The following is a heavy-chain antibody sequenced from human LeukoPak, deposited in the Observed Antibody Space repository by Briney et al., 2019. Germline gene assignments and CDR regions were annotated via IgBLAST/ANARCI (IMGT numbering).Heavy chain of an antibody. D-gene: IGHD1-26*01. CDR2: IYNGGST. V-gene: IGHV3-53*01. CDR1: GFTVSSNY. CDR3: AREKSGSYSEWYFDY. J-gene: IGHJ4*02. Sequence: PGGSLRLSCAASGFTVSSNYMSWVRQAPGKGLEWVSVIYNGGSTYYAASVKGRFTISRDNSKNTLYLQMNSLRAEDTAVYYCAREKSGSYSEWYFDYWGQGTLVTVSS.